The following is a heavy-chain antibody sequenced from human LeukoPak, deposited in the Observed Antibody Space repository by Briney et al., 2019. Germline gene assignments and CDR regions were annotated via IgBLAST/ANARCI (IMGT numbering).Heavy chain of an antibody. CDR1: GASFSDYY. Sequence: PSETLSLTCAVYGASFSDYYWSWIRQSPEKGLEWIGEISNIGTTSYNPSLNSRVIMSVDTSKNQFSLRLSSVTAADTAVYYCARGGYRPRLGNWGQGTLVTVSS. D-gene: IGHD3-16*02. CDR3: ARGGYRPRLGN. CDR2: ISNIGTT. V-gene: IGHV4-34*01. J-gene: IGHJ4*02.